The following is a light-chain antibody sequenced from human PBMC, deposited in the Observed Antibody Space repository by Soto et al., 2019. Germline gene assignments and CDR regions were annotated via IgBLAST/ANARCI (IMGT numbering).Light chain of an antibody. J-gene: IGKJ1*01. CDR2: DTS. CDR3: QHFVNSLTWT. V-gene: IGKV3-11*01. Sequence: EIELTQSPATLSLSPGERATLSCRASQSVSSSLAWYQQKHGQAPRLLISDTSNRATGIPARFSGGGSGTDFTLTISRLEPEDFAVYYCQHFVNSLTWTFGQGTKVDIK. CDR1: QSVSSS.